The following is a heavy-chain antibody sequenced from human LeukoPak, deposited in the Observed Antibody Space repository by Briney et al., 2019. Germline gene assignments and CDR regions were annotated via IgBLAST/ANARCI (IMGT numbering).Heavy chain of an antibody. J-gene: IGHJ3*02. CDR1: GGTFSSYA. CDR3: ARELVGATPTDAFDI. Sequence: SVKVSCKASGGTFSSYAISWVRQAPGQRLEWMGRIIPILGIANYAQKFQGRDTITADKSTSTAYMELSSLRSEDTAVYYCARELVGATPTDAFDIWGQGTMVTVSS. CDR2: IIPILGIA. D-gene: IGHD1-26*01. V-gene: IGHV1-69*04.